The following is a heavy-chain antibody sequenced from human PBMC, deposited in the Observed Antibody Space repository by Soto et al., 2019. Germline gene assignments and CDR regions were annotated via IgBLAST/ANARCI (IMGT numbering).Heavy chain of an antibody. CDR1: GYSFTSYW. J-gene: IGHJ4*02. V-gene: IGHV5-10-1*01. CDR3: ARLVAAAGLWANDX. Sequence: SGESLKISCKGSGYSFTSYWISWVRQMPGKGLELMGMIDPSDSYTNYSPSFQGHVTISADKSISTAYLQWSSLKASDTAMYYCARLVAAAGLWANDXWGQGTLVTVSX. D-gene: IGHD6-13*01. CDR2: IDPSDSYT.